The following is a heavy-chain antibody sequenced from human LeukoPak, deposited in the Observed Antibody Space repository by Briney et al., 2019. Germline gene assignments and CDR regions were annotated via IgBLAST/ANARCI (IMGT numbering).Heavy chain of an antibody. Sequence: PSETLSLTCTVSGGSISSSSYYWGWIRQPPGKGLEWIGSIYYSGSTYYNPSLKSRVTISVDTSKNQFSLKLSSVTAADTAVYYCAREGLRAGTADYWGQGTLVTVSS. CDR2: IYYSGST. CDR1: GGSISSSSYY. D-gene: IGHD1-7*01. J-gene: IGHJ4*02. V-gene: IGHV4-39*02. CDR3: AREGLRAGTADY.